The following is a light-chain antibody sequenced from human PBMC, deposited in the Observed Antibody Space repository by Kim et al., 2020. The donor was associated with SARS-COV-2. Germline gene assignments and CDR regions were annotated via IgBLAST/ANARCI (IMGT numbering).Light chain of an antibody. Sequence: QSALTQPASVSGSPGQSITISCTVTSSDGGGYNYVSWYQQHPGKAPKLMIYDGRNRPSGVSNRFSGSKSGNTASLTISGLQTEDEADYYCYSYTSWGTDKEFGSGTKVNVL. J-gene: IGLJ1*01. CDR3: YSYTSWGTDKE. CDR1: SSDGGGYNY. CDR2: DGR. V-gene: IGLV2-14*03.